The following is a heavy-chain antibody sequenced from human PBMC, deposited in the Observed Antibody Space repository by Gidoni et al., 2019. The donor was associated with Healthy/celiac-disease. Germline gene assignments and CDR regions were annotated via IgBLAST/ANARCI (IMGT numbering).Heavy chain of an antibody. D-gene: IGHD2-21*02. CDR2: IVGSGSGRCRST. J-gene: IGHJ3*02. CDR1: GLTCSRYA. V-gene: IGHV3-23*01. Sequence: EVQLLESGGGWVQPGGSLRLSCAASGLTCSRYAMSWGRQAPGKGLELVSAIVGSGSGRCRSTYHAYSVKARSTISSATPRSTLYLLMNSLSAEATAVYYCANEDCGGYCYYYLAFDIWGHGTMVTVSS. CDR3: ANEDCGGYCYYYLAFDI.